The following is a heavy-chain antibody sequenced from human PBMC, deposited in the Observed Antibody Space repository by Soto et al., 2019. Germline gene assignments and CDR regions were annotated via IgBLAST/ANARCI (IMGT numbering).Heavy chain of an antibody. V-gene: IGHV4-34*01. CDR3: ARLQSLYYRIFGFDP. D-gene: IGHD2-15*01. Sequence: SETLSLTCAVYGGSFSGYYWSWIRQPPGKGLEWIGEINHSGSTNYNPSLKSRVTISVDTSKNQFSLKLSSVTAADTAVYYCARLQSLYYRIFGFDPWGQGTLVTVSS. CDR1: GGSFSGYY. J-gene: IGHJ5*02. CDR2: INHSGST.